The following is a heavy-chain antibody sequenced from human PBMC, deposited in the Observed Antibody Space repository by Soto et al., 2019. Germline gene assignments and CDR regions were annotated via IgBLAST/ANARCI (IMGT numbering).Heavy chain of an antibody. CDR1: GYIFNGYG. D-gene: IGHD3-3*01. CDR3: GRGGSGYHTGRGFAGAMDV. CDR2: ISPYNGHT. Sequence: QIQLVQSGGEVKKPGASVNLSCKASGYIFNGYGISWVRQAPGQGLEWMGWISPYNGHTEYSQSLQGRLTVTADTPTTTFYMEVGGLGSEDTAVYYCGRGGSGYHTGRGFAGAMDVWGQGTTVTVSS. J-gene: IGHJ6*02. V-gene: IGHV1-18*04.